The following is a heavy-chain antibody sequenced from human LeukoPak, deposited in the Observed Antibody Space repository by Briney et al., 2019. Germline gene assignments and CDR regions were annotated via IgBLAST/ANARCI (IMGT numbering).Heavy chain of an antibody. J-gene: IGHJ3*02. CDR3: ARRYCTNGVCYRSGFDI. D-gene: IGHD2-8*01. CDR2: IYYSGSI. V-gene: IGHV4-30-4*08. Sequence: PSETLSLTCTVSGGSISSGNYYWSWIRQHPGKGLEWIGYIYYSGSIFYNPSLKSRVTISVDTSKNQFSLKLSSVTAADTAVYYCARRYCTNGVCYRSGFDIWGQGTMVTVSS. CDR1: GGSISSGNYY.